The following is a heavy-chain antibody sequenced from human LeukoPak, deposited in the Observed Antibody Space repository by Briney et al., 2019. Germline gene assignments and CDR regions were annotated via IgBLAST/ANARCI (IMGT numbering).Heavy chain of an antibody. CDR1: GFTFSSYA. J-gene: IGHJ4*02. CDR3: ARDGGGSPDY. V-gene: IGHV3-64*01. Sequence: PGGSLRLSCAASGFTFSSYAMHWVRQAPGKGLEYVSAIRDNGGSTYYANSVKGRFTISRDNSKNTLYLQMGSLRTEDMAVYYCARDGGGSPDYWGQGTLVTVSS. D-gene: IGHD1-26*01. CDR2: IRDNGGST.